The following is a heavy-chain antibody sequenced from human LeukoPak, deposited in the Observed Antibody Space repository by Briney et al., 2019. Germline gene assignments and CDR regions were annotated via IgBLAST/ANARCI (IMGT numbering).Heavy chain of an antibody. D-gene: IGHD1-26*01. Sequence: GGSLRLSCAASGFTFDDYAMHWVRQAPGEGLEWVSGISWNGGSIGYADSVKGRFTISRDNAKNSLYLQMNSLRAEDTALYYCAKDKSRVGATTTFDYWGQGTLVTVSS. CDR2: ISWNGGSI. CDR3: AKDKSRVGATTTFDY. CDR1: GFTFDDYA. J-gene: IGHJ4*02. V-gene: IGHV3-9*01.